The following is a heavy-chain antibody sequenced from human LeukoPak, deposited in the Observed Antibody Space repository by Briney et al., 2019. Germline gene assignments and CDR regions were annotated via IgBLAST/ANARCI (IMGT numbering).Heavy chain of an antibody. CDR1: GFTFSSYY. V-gene: IGHV3-23*01. J-gene: IGHJ4*02. CDR2: ISGSGGST. CDR3: AKDRGGYYDILTGSGYYFDY. D-gene: IGHD3-9*01. Sequence: PGGSLRLSCAASGFTFSSYYMSWVRQAPGKGLEWVSAISGSGGSTYYADSVKGRFTISRGNSKNTLYLQMNSLRAEDTAVYYCAKDRGGYYDILTGSGYYFDYWGQGTLVTVSS.